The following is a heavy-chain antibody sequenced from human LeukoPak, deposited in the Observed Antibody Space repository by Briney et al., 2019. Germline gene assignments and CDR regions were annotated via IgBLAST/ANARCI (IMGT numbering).Heavy chain of an antibody. J-gene: IGHJ5*02. CDR1: GGSISSSSYY. CDR2: IYYSGST. V-gene: IGHV4-39*01. D-gene: IGHD2-15*01. Sequence: SETLSLTCTVSGGSISSSSYYWGWIRQPPGKGLEWIGSIYYSGSTYYNPSLKSRVTISVDTSKNQFSLKLSSVTAADTAVYYCARPRGYCSGGSCSNWFDPWGQGTLVTVSS. CDR3: ARPRGYCSGGSCSNWFDP.